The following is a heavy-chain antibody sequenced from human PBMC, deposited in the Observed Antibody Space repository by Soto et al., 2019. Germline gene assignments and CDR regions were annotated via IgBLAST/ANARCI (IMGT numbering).Heavy chain of an antibody. CDR3: ARVLSATGTHHYYYYMDV. Sequence: GGSLRLSCAASGFTFSNYWMSWVRQAPGKGLEWVANIKQDGSERYYVDSVKGRFTISRDNAKNSLYLQMSSLRVEDTAVYYCARVLSATGTHHYYYYMDVSGKATTVTVSS. J-gene: IGHJ6*03. CDR2: IKQDGSER. V-gene: IGHV3-7*01. D-gene: IGHD6-13*01. CDR1: GFTFSNYW.